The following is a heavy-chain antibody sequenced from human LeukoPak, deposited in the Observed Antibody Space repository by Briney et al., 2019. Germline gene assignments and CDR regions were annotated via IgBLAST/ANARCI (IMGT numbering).Heavy chain of an antibody. D-gene: IGHD3-10*01. CDR1: GYSFTSYW. V-gene: IGHV5-51*01. CDR2: IYPGDSDT. J-gene: IGHJ4*02. Sequence: GESLKISCKGSGYSFTSYWIGWVRQMPGKGLEWMGIIYPGDSDTRYSPSSQGQVTISADKSISTAYLQWSSLKASDTAVYYCARGRRFGELSHPTYYFDYWGQGTQVTVSS. CDR3: ARGRRFGELSHPTYYFDY.